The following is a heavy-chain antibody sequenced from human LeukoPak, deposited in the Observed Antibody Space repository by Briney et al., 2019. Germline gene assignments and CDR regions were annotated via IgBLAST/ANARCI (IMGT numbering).Heavy chain of an antibody. CDR1: GFTFSSYG. J-gene: IGHJ6*03. Sequence: GGTLRLSCAASGFTFSSYGMSWVRQAPGKGLEWVSAISGSGGSTYYADSVKGRFTISRDNSKNTLYLQMNSLRAEDTAVYYCAKKGPYYDFWSGYPAQVYYYYMDVWGKGTTVTVSS. CDR3: AKKGPYYDFWSGYPAQVYYYYMDV. V-gene: IGHV3-23*01. CDR2: ISGSGGST. D-gene: IGHD3-3*01.